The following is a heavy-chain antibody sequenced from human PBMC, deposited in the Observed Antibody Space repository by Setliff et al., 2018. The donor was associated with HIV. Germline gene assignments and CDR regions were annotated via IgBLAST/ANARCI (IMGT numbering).Heavy chain of an antibody. J-gene: IGHJ4*02. CDR2: IRSKAYGGTS. CDR3: TLGSNFDY. CDR1: RFTFGDYV. Sequence: SLRLSCTASRFTFGDYVMSWVRQAPGKGLEWVGFIRSKAYGGTSEYAASVKGRFTISRDDSKSIAYLQMNSLKTEDTAAYYCTLGSNFDYWGQGTLVTVSS. V-gene: IGHV3-49*04.